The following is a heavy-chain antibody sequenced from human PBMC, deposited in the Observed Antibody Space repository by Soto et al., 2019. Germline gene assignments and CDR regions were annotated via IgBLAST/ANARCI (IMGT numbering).Heavy chain of an antibody. J-gene: IGHJ4*02. Sequence: GGYVRLSCAASGFTFSDYTMSWIRQAPGKGLEWIAYINGIGATIYYADSVKGRFTISRDNSKNTLFLQMNSLRVEDTTVYYCAKDRSYEYTYINDYSGQGTSVTGSS. CDR1: GFTFSDYT. V-gene: IGHV3-11*01. CDR2: INGIGATI. CDR3: AKDRSYEYTYINDY. D-gene: IGHD5-12*01.